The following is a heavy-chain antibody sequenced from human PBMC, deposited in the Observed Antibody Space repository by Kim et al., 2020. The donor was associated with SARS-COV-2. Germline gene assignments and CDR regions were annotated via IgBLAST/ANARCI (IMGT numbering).Heavy chain of an antibody. Sequence: SGPTLVKPTQTLTLTCTFSGFSLSTSGVGVGWIRQPPGKALEWLALIYWDDDKRYSPSLKSRLTITKDTSKNQVVLTMTNMGPVDTATYYCAHKVAYSSGWCFDYWGQGTLVTVSS. V-gene: IGHV2-5*02. CDR2: IYWDDDK. D-gene: IGHD6-19*01. CDR3: AHKVAYSSGWCFDY. J-gene: IGHJ4*02. CDR1: GFSLSTSGVG.